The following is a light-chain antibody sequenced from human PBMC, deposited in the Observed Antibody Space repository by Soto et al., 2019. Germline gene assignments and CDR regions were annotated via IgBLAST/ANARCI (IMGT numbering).Light chain of an antibody. J-gene: IGLJ2*01. Sequence: QSVLTQPPSASGSPGQSVTISCTGTSSDVGAYDYVSWYQQHPGKAPKLIIYDVNKRPSGVPDRFSGSKSGNTASLTVSGLHADDEADYYCFSHAGSNYVGIGGGIKVTVL. CDR3: FSHAGSNYVG. CDR1: SSDVGAYDY. V-gene: IGLV2-8*01. CDR2: DVN.